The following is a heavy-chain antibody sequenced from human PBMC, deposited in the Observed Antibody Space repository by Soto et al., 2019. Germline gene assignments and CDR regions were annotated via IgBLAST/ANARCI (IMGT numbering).Heavy chain of an antibody. D-gene: IGHD3-22*01. J-gene: IGHJ3*02. V-gene: IGHV1-69*06. CDR2: IIPIFGTA. CDR3: ARITYYYDSSGYLARAFDI. Sequence: VASVKVSCKASGVTFSSYAISWVRRAPGQGLEWMGGIIPIFGTANYAQKFQGRVTITADKSTSTAYMELSSLRSEDTAVYYCARITYYYDSSGYLARAFDIWGQGTMVTVSS. CDR1: GVTFSSYA.